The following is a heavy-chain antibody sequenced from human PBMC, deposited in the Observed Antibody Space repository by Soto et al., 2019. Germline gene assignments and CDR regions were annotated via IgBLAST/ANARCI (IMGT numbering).Heavy chain of an antibody. V-gene: IGHV1-2*02. CDR3: ARVPPDYYYYGMDV. CDR1: GYY. CDR2: INPNSGGT. Sequence: GYYMHWVRQAPGQGLEWMGWINPNSGGTNYAQKFQGRVTMTRDTSISTAYMELSRLRSDDTAVYYCARVPPDYYYYGMDVWGQGTTVTVSS. J-gene: IGHJ6*02.